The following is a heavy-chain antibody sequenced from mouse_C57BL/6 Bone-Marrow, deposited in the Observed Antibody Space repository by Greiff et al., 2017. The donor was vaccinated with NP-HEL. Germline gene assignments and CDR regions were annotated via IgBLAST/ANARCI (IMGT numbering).Heavy chain of an antibody. CDR1: GYTFTSYT. D-gene: IGHD1-1*02. Sequence: VQLQESGAELARPGASVKMSCKASGYTFTSYTMHWVKQRPGQGLEWIGYINPSSSYTKYNQKFKDKATLTVAKSSSTAYMQLSSLTYEDSAVYYSARHPLCSYEYAMDYWGQGTSVTVSA. V-gene: IGHV1-4*01. CDR2: INPSSSYT. J-gene: IGHJ4*01. CDR3: ARHPLCSYEYAMDY.